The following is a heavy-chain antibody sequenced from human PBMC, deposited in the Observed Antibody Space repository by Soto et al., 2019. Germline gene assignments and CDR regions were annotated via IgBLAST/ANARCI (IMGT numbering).Heavy chain of an antibody. CDR3: ARESNIVVVPAAINAFDI. V-gene: IGHV1-2*02. Sequence: ASVKVSCKTSGYTFTGYYMHWVRQAPGQVLEWMGWINPNSGDRNYAQKFQGRVTMAGDTSISTAYMELSRLRSDDTAVYYCARESNIVVVPAAINAFDIWGQGTMVTVSS. CDR1: GYTFTGYY. D-gene: IGHD2-2*02. CDR2: INPNSGDR. J-gene: IGHJ3*02.